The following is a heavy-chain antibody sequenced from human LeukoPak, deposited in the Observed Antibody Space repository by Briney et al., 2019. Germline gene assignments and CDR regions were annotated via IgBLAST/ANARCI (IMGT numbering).Heavy chain of an antibody. V-gene: IGHV3-74*01. Sequence: GGSLGLSCAASGFTFSDYWMHWVRQAPGKGLVWVAHINTDGSSTTYADSVKGRFTISRDNAKNTLYLQMNSLRAEDTALYYCARARGYSQDYWGQGTLVTVSS. CDR3: ARARGYSQDY. CDR2: INTDGSST. J-gene: IGHJ4*02. CDR1: GFTFSDYW. D-gene: IGHD5-18*01.